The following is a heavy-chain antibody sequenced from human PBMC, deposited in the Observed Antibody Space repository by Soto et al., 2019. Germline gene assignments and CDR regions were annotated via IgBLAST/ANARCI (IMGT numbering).Heavy chain of an antibody. CDR3: ARDIVVVPAVNNWFDP. CDR2: ISAYNGNT. V-gene: IGHV1-18*01. CDR1: GYTFTSCG. Sequence: ASVKVSCKASGYTFTSCGISWVRQAPGQGLEWMGWISAYNGNTNYAQKLQGRVTMTTDTSTSTAYMELRSLRSDDTAVYYCARDIVVVPAVNNWFDPWGQGTLVTVSS. D-gene: IGHD2-2*01. J-gene: IGHJ5*02.